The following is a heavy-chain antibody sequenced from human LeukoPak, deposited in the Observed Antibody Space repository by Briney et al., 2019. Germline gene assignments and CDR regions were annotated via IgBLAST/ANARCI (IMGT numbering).Heavy chain of an antibody. CDR3: TRLGSGYDYYYYYMDV. V-gene: IGHV3-23*01. J-gene: IGHJ6*03. CDR2: ISGSGGST. D-gene: IGHD5-12*01. Sequence: GGSLRLSCAASGFTFSSYAMSWVRQAPGKGLEWVSAISGSGGSTYYADSVKGRFTISRDNSKNTLYLQMNSLKTEDTAVYYCTRLGSGYDYYYYYMDVWGKGTTVTVSS. CDR1: GFTFSSYA.